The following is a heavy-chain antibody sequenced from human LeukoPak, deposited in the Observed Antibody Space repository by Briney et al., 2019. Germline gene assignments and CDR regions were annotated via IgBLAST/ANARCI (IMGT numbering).Heavy chain of an antibody. D-gene: IGHD3-22*01. CDR3: ARDGPRKYYYDSSGYFDY. Sequence: SSETLSLTCTVSGGSISSYYWSWIRQPAGKGLEWIGRIYTSGSTNYNPSRKSRVTMSVDTSKNQFSLKLSSVTAADTAVYYCARDGPRKYYYDSSGYFDYWGQGTLVTVSS. CDR2: IYTSGST. J-gene: IGHJ4*02. CDR1: GGSISSYY. V-gene: IGHV4-4*07.